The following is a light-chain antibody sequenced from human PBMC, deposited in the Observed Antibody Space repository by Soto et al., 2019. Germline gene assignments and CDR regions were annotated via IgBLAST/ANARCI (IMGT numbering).Light chain of an antibody. Sequence: QSVLTQPPSASGSPGQSVTISCTGTSSDVGSYNYVSWYQQYPGKVPKLIISEVTNRPSGVPDRFSGSKSGNTASLTVSGLQAEDEADYCCTSYAGDNTMIFGGGTKLTVL. CDR2: EVT. CDR3: TSYAGDNTMI. V-gene: IGLV2-8*01. J-gene: IGLJ2*01. CDR1: SSDVGSYNY.